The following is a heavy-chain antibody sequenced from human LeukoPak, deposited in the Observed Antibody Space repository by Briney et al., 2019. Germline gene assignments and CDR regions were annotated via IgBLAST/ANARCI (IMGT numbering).Heavy chain of an antibody. D-gene: IGHD1-1*01. CDR1: GFTFNIYS. CDR3: AIQKEPFTAFDY. CDR2: ISGSGGST. J-gene: IGHJ4*02. Sequence: PGGSLRLSCAASGFTFNIYSMNWVRQAPGKGLEWVSAISGSGGSTYYADSVKGRFTISRDNSKNTLYLQMNSLRAEDTAVYYCAIQKEPFTAFDYWGQGTLVTVSS. V-gene: IGHV3-23*01.